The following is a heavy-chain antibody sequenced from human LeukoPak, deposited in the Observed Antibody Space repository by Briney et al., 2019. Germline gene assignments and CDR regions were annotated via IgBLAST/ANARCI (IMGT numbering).Heavy chain of an antibody. CDR2: IWYAGSNK. CDR1: GFTFSSYG. J-gene: IGHJ6*02. D-gene: IGHD6-6*01. Sequence: GGSLRLSCAASGFTFSSYGMHWVRQAPGKGLEWVAVIWYAGSNKYYADSVKGRFTISRDNSKNTLYLQMNSLRAEDTAVYYCARGYSSSSGGMDVWGQGTTVTVSS. V-gene: IGHV3-33*01. CDR3: ARGYSSSSGGMDV.